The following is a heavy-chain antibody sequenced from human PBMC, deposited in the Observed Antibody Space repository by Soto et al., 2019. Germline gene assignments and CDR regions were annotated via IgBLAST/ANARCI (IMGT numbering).Heavy chain of an antibody. CDR2: ISAYNDNT. Sequence: ASVKVSCKASGYTFTSYGISWVRQAHEQGLEWMGWISAYNDNTNYAQKLQGRVTMTTDTSTSTAYMELRSLRSDDTAVYYCARASPTTPLLRFLEWLSCQSSYNWFDPWGQGTLVTVSS. J-gene: IGHJ5*02. CDR3: ARASPTTPLLRFLEWLSCQSSYNWFDP. CDR1: GYTFTSYG. D-gene: IGHD3-3*01. V-gene: IGHV1-18*01.